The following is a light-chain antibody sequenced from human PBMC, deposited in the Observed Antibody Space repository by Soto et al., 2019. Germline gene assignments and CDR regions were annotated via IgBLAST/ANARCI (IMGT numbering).Light chain of an antibody. CDR3: QQYGNSPWT. Sequence: DIQMTQSPSTMSASVGDRVTITCRASQSIDSWLAWYQQKPGKAPKFLMYKASNLESGVPSRFSGSGSETEFTLTISSLQPDDFAIYHCQQYGNSPWTFGQGTKVDIK. CDR2: KAS. V-gene: IGKV1-5*03. J-gene: IGKJ1*01. CDR1: QSIDSW.